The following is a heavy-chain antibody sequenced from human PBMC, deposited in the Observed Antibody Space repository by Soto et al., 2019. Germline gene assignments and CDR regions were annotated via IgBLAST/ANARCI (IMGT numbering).Heavy chain of an antibody. V-gene: IGHV5-51*01. D-gene: IGHD6-13*01. J-gene: IGHJ4*02. Sequence: GESLKISCQGSGYTFSSYWIGWVRQMPGKGLEWMGIIYPGDFDTRYSPSFQGQVTISADKSISTAYLQWSSLKVSDTAMYYCARPRDSSSSYYFDSWGQGTLVTVSS. CDR1: GYTFSSYW. CDR3: ARPRDSSSSYYFDS. CDR2: IYPGDFDT.